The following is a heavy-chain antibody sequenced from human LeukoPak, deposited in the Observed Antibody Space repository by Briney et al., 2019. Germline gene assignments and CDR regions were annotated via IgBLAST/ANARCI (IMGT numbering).Heavy chain of an antibody. CDR2: INSNGDST. Sequence: GGTLRLSCAASGFTFRNYAMHWVRQAPGKGLEYVSAINSNGDSTYYANSVKGRFTISRDNSKNTLYLQMGSLRAEDMAVYYCARGTPGGYFEGSGYRSLYFDYWGQGTLVTVSS. J-gene: IGHJ4*02. CDR3: ARGTPGGYFEGSGYRSLYFDY. V-gene: IGHV3-64*01. CDR1: GFTFRNYA. D-gene: IGHD3-22*01.